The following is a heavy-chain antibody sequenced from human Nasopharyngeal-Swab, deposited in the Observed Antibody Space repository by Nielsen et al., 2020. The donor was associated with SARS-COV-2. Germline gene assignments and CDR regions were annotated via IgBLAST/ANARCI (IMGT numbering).Heavy chain of an antibody. V-gene: IGHV4-31*02. CDR3: ARGKYCSSTSCFDYYGMDV. Sequence: WIRQPPGKGLEWIGYIYYSGSTYYNPSLKSRVTISVDTSKNQFSLTLSSVTAADTAVYYCARGKYCSSTSCFDYYGMDVWGQGTTVTASS. J-gene: IGHJ6*02. D-gene: IGHD2-2*01. CDR2: IYYSGST.